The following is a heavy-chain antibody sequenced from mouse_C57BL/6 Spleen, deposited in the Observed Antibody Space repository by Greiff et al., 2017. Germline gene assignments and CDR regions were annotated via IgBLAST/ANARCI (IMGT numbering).Heavy chain of an antibody. D-gene: IGHD4-1*01. V-gene: IGHV5-9*01. CDR3: ARHKTGADYYAMDY. CDR1: GFTFSSYT. J-gene: IGHJ4*01. Sequence: EVKVVESGGGLVKPGGSLKLSCAASGFTFSSYTMSWVRQTPEKRLEWVATISGGGGNTYYPDSVKGRFTISRDNAKNTLYLQMSSLRSEDTALYYCARHKTGADYYAMDYWGQGTSVTVSS. CDR2: ISGGGGNT.